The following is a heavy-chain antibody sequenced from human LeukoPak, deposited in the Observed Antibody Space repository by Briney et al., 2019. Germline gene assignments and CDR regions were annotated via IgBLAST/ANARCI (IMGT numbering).Heavy chain of an antibody. V-gene: IGHV3-23*01. J-gene: IGHJ2*01. CDR1: GFTSSDYA. Sequence: PGGPLTLSCAASGFTSSDYAMSWVRQAPGKGLEWVSAVSSSGGTTYYADSVQGRFTISRDISKSTLYLQMHSLRAEDTALYYCAKATYQYDSSGYIWFLDVWGRGTLVTVSS. CDR3: AKATYQYDSSGYIWFLDV. D-gene: IGHD3-22*01. CDR2: VSSSGGTT.